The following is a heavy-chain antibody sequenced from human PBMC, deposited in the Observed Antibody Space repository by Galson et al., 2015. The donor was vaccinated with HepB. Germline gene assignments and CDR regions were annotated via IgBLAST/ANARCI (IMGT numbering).Heavy chain of an antibody. CDR3: AKDFLFCRGGGCYSFD. J-gene: IGHJ4*02. CDR2: ISDSGGST. CDR1: GFTFSNYA. V-gene: IGHV3-23*01. Sequence: SLRLSCAASGFTFSNYAMSWVRQAPGRGLEWVSTISDSGGSTYYADSVKGRFTISRDNSKNTLYLQMNSLRAEDTAVYYCAKDFLFCRGGGCYSFDWGQGTLVTVSS. D-gene: IGHD2-15*01.